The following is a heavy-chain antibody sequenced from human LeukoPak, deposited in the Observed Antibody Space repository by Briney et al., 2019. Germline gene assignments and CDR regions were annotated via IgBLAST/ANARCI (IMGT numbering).Heavy chain of an antibody. D-gene: IGHD3-16*01. CDR3: ARDRATLTNLGGFDY. Sequence: PSETLSLTCAVYGGSFSGYYWSWIRQPPGKGLEWIGEINHSGSTNYNPSLKSRVTISVDTSKNQFSLKLSSVTAADTAVYYCARDRATLTNLGGFDYWGQGTLVTVSS. V-gene: IGHV4-34*01. CDR1: GGSFSGYY. J-gene: IGHJ4*02. CDR2: INHSGST.